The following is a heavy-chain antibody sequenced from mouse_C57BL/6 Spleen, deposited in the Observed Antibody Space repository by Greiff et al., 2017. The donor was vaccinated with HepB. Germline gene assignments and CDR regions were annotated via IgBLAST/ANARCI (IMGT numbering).Heavy chain of an antibody. V-gene: IGHV1-64*01. J-gene: IGHJ4*01. D-gene: IGHD2-5*01. CDR1: GYTFTSYW. Sequence: QVQLKQPGAELVKPGASVKLSCKASGYTFTSYWMHWVKQRPGQGLEWIGMIHPNSGSTNYNEKFKSKATLTVEKSYSTAYMQLSSLTSEDSAVYYCARSEYSNYAMDYWGQGTSVTVSS. CDR3: ARSEYSNYAMDY. CDR2: IHPNSGST.